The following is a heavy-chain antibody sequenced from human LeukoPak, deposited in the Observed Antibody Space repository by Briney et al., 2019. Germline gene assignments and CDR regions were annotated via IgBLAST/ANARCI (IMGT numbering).Heavy chain of an antibody. D-gene: IGHD3-9*01. CDR2: IRNDGSNK. CDR3: APDYDILTGYYSPD. V-gene: IGHV3-30*02. J-gene: IGHJ4*02. CDR1: GFTFSSYG. Sequence: GGSLRLSCAASGFTFSSYGMHWVRQAPGKGLEWVAFIRNDGSNKYYADSVKGRFTISRDNSKNTLYLQLSSLRAEDTAVYYCAPDYDILTGYYSPDWGQGTLVTVSS.